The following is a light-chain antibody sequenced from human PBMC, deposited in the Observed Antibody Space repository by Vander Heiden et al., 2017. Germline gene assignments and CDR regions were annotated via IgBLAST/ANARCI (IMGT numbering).Light chain of an antibody. J-gene: IGLJ2*01. CDR2: RDS. CDR1: NIEYKN. Sequence: SYDLTQPLSVSVALGQTASITCRGHNIEYKNVHWYRKRPGQAPMLVIYRDSSRPSGIPERFSGSNSGNTATLIISGAQAADEADYYCQVWDSGSLLFGGGTKLTVL. V-gene: IGLV3-9*01. CDR3: QVWDSGSLL.